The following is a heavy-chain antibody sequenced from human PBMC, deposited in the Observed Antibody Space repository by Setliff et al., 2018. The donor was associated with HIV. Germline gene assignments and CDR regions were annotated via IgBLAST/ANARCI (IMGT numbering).Heavy chain of an antibody. J-gene: IGHJ4*02. V-gene: IGHV3-20*04. Sequence: PGGSLRLSCAASGFSFEDYDMNWVRQTPGKGLEWVSGINWNGDTTRYADSVKGRFTISRDNAKNSLYLQMNSLRAEDTALYYCARVLARGGSSLVGPPNWGQGTLVTVS. D-gene: IGHD6-6*01. CDR2: INWNGDTT. CDR1: GFSFEDYD. CDR3: ARVLARGGSSLVGPPN.